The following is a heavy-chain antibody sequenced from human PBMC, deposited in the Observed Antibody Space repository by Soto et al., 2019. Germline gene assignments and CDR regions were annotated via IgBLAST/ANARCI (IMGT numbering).Heavy chain of an antibody. D-gene: IGHD4-17*01. Sequence: SETLSLTCTVSGGSISGGVYYWSWIRQPPGKGLEWIGYIYDSGSTYYNPSLKSRVTISVDTSKNQFSLRLSSVTAADTAVYYCAREIIPLTTDWYFDLWGRGTLVTVSS. J-gene: IGHJ2*01. CDR2: IYDSGST. V-gene: IGHV4-30-4*01. CDR3: AREIIPLTTDWYFDL. CDR1: GGSISGGVYY.